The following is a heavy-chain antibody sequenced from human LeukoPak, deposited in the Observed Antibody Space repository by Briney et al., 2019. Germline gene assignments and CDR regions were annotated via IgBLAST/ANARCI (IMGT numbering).Heavy chain of an antibody. CDR1: GGTFSSYA. Sequence: ASVKVSCKASGGTFSSYAISWVRQAPGQGLEWMGGIIPIFGTANYAQKFQGRVTITTDESTSTAYMELSSLRSEDTAVYYCARGDELGIGAFDIWGQGTMVTVSS. CDR2: IIPIFGTA. CDR3: ARGDELGIGAFDI. D-gene: IGHD7-27*01. V-gene: IGHV1-69*05. J-gene: IGHJ3*02.